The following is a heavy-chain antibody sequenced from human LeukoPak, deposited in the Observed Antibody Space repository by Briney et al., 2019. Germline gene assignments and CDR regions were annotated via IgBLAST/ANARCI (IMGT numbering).Heavy chain of an antibody. CDR1: GFTFSRYA. CDR3: AKDRDSDY. CDR2: ISSNGGST. Sequence: GGSLRPSCAASGFTFSRYAMHWVRQAPGKGLEYVSAISSNGGSTYYANSVKGRFTISRDNSKNTLYLQMGSLRAEDMAVYYCAKDRDSDYWGQGTLVTVSS. J-gene: IGHJ4*02. V-gene: IGHV3-64*01. D-gene: IGHD3-10*01.